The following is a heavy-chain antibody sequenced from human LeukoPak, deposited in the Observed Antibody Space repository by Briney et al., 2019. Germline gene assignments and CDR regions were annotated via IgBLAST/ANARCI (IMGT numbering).Heavy chain of an antibody. CDR2: IWEDGSQK. D-gene: IGHD4-23*01. Sequence: GGSLRLSCAASGFTLNNYWMNWVRQAPGKGLEWVANIWEDGSQKYYVDSVKGRFTISRDNTKNSLFLQMNSLRAEDTAVYYCVVTRTRGDHWGQGTLVTVSS. CDR1: GFTLNNYW. J-gene: IGHJ4*02. CDR3: VVTRTRGDH. V-gene: IGHV3-7*03.